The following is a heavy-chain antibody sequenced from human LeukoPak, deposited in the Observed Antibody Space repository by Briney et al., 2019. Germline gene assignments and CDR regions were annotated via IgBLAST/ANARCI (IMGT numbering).Heavy chain of an antibody. Sequence: SETLSLTCTVSGGSISSYYWSWIRQPAGKGLEWIGRIYTSGRTNYNPSLKSRVPMSVDTSKNQFSLKLSSVTAADTAVYYCARDGYSYGSFDYWGQGTLVTVSS. V-gene: IGHV4-4*07. D-gene: IGHD5-18*01. J-gene: IGHJ4*02. CDR3: ARDGYSYGSFDY. CDR2: IYTSGRT. CDR1: GGSISSYY.